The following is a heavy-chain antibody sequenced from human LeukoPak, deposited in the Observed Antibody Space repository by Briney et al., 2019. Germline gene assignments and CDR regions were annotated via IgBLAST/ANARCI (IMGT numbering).Heavy chain of an antibody. Sequence: PGGSLRLSCAASGFTFSSYAMSWVRQAPGKGLEWVSAISGSGGSTYYADSVKGRFTISRDNSKNTLYLQMNSLKSEDTAVYYCTTDLGYDSSGYPLDYWGQGTLVTVSS. CDR2: ISGSGGST. D-gene: IGHD3-22*01. V-gene: IGHV3-23*01. CDR3: TTDLGYDSSGYPLDY. CDR1: GFTFSSYA. J-gene: IGHJ4*02.